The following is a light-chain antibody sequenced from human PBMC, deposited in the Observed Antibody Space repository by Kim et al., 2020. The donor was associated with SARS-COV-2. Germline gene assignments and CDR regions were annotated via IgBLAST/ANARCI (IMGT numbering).Light chain of an antibody. CDR1: QNIGKW. CDR3: HQYSSSPWT. J-gene: IGKJ1*01. V-gene: IGKV1-5*03. Sequence: DIQMTQSPSTLAASVGDRVTITCRASQNIGKWLAWYQQKPGKAPKLLITKTSSLESGVPPRFSGSASGTEFTLAIDSLQPDDLATYHCHQYSSSPWTFGQGTKVDIK. CDR2: KTS.